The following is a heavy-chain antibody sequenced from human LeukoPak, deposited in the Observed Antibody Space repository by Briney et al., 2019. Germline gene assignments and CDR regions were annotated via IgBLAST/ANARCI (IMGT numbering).Heavy chain of an antibody. V-gene: IGHV3-11*01. D-gene: IGHD6-6*01. CDR3: AREGYSSSSPYYYYGMDV. CDR1: GFSSSDSF. CDR2: ISSRGSTR. J-gene: IGHJ6*02. Sequence: PGGSLRLSCAASGFSSSDSFMSWICQALRKGLEWGSYISSRGSTRYYADYVKGRFTISRDNAKNSLYLQMNGLRAEDTAVYYCAREGYSSSSPYYYYGMDVWGQGTTVTVSS.